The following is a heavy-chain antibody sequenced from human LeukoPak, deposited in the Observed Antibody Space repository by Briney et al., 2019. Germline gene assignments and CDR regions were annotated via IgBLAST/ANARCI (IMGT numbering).Heavy chain of an antibody. V-gene: IGHV1-2*02. Sequence: ASVKVSCKASGYTFTGCYMHWVRQAPGQGLEWMGWINPNSGGTNYAQKFQGRVTMTRDTSISTAYMELSRLRSDDTAVYYCAREGQSNWNDINYWGQGTLVTVSS. J-gene: IGHJ4*02. CDR1: GYTFTGCY. CDR3: AREGQSNWNDINY. CDR2: INPNSGGT. D-gene: IGHD1-20*01.